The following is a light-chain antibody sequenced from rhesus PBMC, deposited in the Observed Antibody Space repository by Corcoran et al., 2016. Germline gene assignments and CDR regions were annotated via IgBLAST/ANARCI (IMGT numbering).Light chain of an antibody. CDR1: QGIINN. CDR3: QQHNSHPWT. V-gene: IGKV1S13*01. Sequence: DIHMTQSPSSLSASVGDTVTITCRASQGIINNLAWYQQKPGKVPKLLIYYASTLQSGVPSRFSGSGSGTDFTLTISSLQPEDFAAYYCQQHNSHPWTFGQGTKVEIK. CDR2: YAS. J-gene: IGKJ1*01.